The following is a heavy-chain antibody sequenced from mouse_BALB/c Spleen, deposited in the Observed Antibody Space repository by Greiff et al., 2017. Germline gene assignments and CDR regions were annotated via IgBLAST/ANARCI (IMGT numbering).Heavy chain of an antibody. D-gene: IGHD1-1*01. CDR3: ARWEYYGSSFVFAY. V-gene: IGHV1-54*01. CDR2: INPGSGGT. J-gene: IGHJ3*01. Sequence: QVQLQQSGAELVRPGTSVKVSCKASGYAFTNYLIEWVKQRPGQGLEWIGVINPGSGGTNYNEKFKGKATLTADKSSSTAYMQLSSLTSDDSAVYFCARWEYYGSSFVFAYWGQGTLVTVSA. CDR1: GYAFTNYL.